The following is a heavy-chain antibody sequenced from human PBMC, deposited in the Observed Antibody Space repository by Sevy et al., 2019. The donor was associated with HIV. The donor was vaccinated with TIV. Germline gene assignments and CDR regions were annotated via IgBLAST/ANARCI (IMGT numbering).Heavy chain of an antibody. J-gene: IGHJ4*02. Sequence: GGSLRLSCAASGFTFSSYAMSWVRQAPGKGLEWVSAISGSGGSTYYADSVKGRLTISRDNSKNTLYLQMNSLRAEDTAVYYCAKDIKYIVGATALDYWGQGTLVTVSS. CDR2: ISGSGGST. V-gene: IGHV3-23*01. CDR3: AKDIKYIVGATALDY. CDR1: GFTFSSYA. D-gene: IGHD1-26*01.